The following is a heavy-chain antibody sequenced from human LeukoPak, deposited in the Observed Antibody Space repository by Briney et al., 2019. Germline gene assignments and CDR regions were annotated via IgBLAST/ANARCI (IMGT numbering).Heavy chain of an antibody. CDR1: GYTFTVHY. J-gene: IGHJ4*02. CDR3: ARDHDYGPDY. Sequence: ASVKVSCKASGYTFTVHYMHWLRQAPGQGLEWMGWIKPDSGATNFAQNFQGRVTMTRDTSNNTAYMELSSLTSDDTAMYYCARDHDYGPDYWGQGTLVTVSA. CDR2: IKPDSGAT. V-gene: IGHV1-2*02. D-gene: IGHD4/OR15-4a*01.